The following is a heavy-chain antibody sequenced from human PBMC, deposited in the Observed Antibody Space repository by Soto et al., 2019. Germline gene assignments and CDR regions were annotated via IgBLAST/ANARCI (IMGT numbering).Heavy chain of an antibody. CDR2: IYYSGST. CDR3: ARERHHHYCSSTSCYPAEYNWLDP. Sequence: PSETLSLTCAVSGCTFSSYSLIWIRQPPGEGLEWIGYIYYSGSTNYNPSLKSRVTISVDTSTNQFSLNLSSVTAADTAVYYCARERHHHYCSSTSCYPAEYNWLDPWGQGTLVTVSS. D-gene: IGHD2-2*01. CDR1: GCTFSSYS. V-gene: IGHV4-59*01. J-gene: IGHJ5*02.